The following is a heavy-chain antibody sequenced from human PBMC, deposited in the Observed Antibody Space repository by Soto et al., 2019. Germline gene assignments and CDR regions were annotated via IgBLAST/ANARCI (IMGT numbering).Heavy chain of an antibody. Sequence: GASVKVSCKASGGTFSTYAISWVRQAPGQGLEWMGGIIPIFGTGNYAQKFQGRVTITADESTSTAYMDLSSLRSEDTAVYYCASSTYNWNDDDAFDIWGQGTMVTVSS. CDR1: GGTFSTYA. CDR3: ASSTYNWNDDDAFDI. D-gene: IGHD1-20*01. V-gene: IGHV1-69*13. J-gene: IGHJ3*02. CDR2: IIPIFGTG.